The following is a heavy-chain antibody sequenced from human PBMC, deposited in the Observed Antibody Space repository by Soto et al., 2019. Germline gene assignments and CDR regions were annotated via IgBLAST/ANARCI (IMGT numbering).Heavy chain of an antibody. D-gene: IGHD3-3*01. J-gene: IGHJ6*02. CDR3: ARGYYDFWSGYYTNYYYGMDV. CDR2: INPNSGGT. Sequence: ASVTVSCTASGYTFTGYYMHWVRQAPGQGLEWMGWINPNSGGTNYAQKFQGWVTMTRDTSISTAYMELSRLRSDDTAVYYCARGYYDFWSGYYTNYYYGMDVWGQGTTVTVSS. CDR1: GYTFTGYY. V-gene: IGHV1-2*04.